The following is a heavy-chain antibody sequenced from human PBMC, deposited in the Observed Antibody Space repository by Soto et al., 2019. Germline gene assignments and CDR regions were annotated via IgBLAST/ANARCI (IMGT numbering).Heavy chain of an antibody. J-gene: IGHJ4*02. CDR3: ARGLGLGDY. D-gene: IGHD3-9*01. CDR2: INPNGGST. V-gene: IGHV1-46*01. CDR1: GYTFTSYY. Sequence: QVQLVQSGAEVKKPGASVKLSCKASGYTFTSYYIHWVRQAPGQGLEWIGIINPNGGSTNYAHNFKGRLTVTRDTSTATVYIELGALTSEDTAVYYCARGLGLGDYWGQGTLVTVSS.